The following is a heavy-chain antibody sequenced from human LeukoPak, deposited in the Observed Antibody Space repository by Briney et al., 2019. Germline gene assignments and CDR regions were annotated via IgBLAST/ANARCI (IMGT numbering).Heavy chain of an antibody. CDR2: ILYSGTT. D-gene: IGHD1-1*01. J-gene: IGHJ4*02. CDR1: GGSISSGGYY. Sequence: SETPSLTCTVSGGSISSGGYYWSWIRQPPGKGLEWIGNILYSGTTYYNPSLKSRVTISVDTSKNQFSLKLSSVTAADTAVYYCARLDSATDDDYWGQGTLVTVSS. V-gene: IGHV4-39*01. CDR3: ARLDSATDDDY.